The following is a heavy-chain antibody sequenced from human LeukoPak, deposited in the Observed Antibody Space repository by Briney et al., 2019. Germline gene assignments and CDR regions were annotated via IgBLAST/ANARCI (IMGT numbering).Heavy chain of an antibody. CDR1: GFTFSSYS. Sequence: PGGSLRLSCAASGFTFSSYSMNWVRQAPGKGLEWVSSISSSSSYIYYADSVKGRFTISRDNAKNSLYLQMNSLRAEDTAVYYCAGDYGEYHYGMDVWGQGTTVTVSS. CDR3: AGDYGEYHYGMDV. D-gene: IGHD4-17*01. J-gene: IGHJ6*02. CDR2: ISSSSSYI. V-gene: IGHV3-21*01.